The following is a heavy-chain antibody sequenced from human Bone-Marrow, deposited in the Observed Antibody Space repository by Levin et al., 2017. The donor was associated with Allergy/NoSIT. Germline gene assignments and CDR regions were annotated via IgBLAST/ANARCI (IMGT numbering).Heavy chain of an antibody. D-gene: IGHD3-16*01. CDR1: GFNFNSFG. CDR3: ARMEGKTRLLYYMDV. CDR2: IWFDGSRG. Sequence: PGGSLRLSCVVSGFNFNSFGMHWVRQAPGKGLEWVAVIWFDGSRGYYSDSVKGRFKISRDDSRNTLYLEMNSLRLEDTAVYHCARMEGKTRLLYYMDVWGTGTTVIVSS. V-gene: IGHV3-33*01. J-gene: IGHJ6*03.